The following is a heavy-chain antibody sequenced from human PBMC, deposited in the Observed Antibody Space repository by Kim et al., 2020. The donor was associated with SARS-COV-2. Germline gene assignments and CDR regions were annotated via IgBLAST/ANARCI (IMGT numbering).Heavy chain of an antibody. V-gene: IGHV1-69*13. Sequence: SVKVSCKASGGTFSSYAISWVRQAPGQGLEWMGGIIPIFGTANYAQKFQGRVTITADESTSKAYMELSSLRSEDTAVYYCARGGYSSGWSNYYYYGMDVWGQGTTVTVSS. J-gene: IGHJ6*02. CDR3: ARGGYSSGWSNYYYYGMDV. D-gene: IGHD6-19*01. CDR2: IIPIFGTA. CDR1: GGTFSSYA.